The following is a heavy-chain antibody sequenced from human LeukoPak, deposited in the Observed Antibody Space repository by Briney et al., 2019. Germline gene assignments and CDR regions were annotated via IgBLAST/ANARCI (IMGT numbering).Heavy chain of an antibody. V-gene: IGHV3-30-3*01. CDR1: GFTFSRYA. CDR3: ARNPYGDYYFDY. D-gene: IGHD4-17*01. J-gene: IGHJ4*02. Sequence: PGGSLRLSCAPSGFTFSRYAVHWVRQAPGKGLEWVVFISYDGSSKYYAVSVKGRFTISRDNSKNTLYLQMNSLRAEDTAVYYCARNPYGDYYFDYWGQGTLVTVSS. CDR2: ISYDGSSK.